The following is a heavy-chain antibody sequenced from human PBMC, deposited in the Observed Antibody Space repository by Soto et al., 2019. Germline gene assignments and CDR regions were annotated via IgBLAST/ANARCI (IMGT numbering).Heavy chain of an antibody. D-gene: IGHD3-9*01. CDR3: AKEGSDYDILTGSGYYGMDV. CDR2: VSYDGSYK. Sequence: QVQLVESGGGVVQPGRSLRLSCAASGFTFSSYGMHWVRQAPGKGLEWVAVVSYDGSYKNYADSVKGRFTISRDNSKNTLYLQMNSLRAEDTAVYYCAKEGSDYDILTGSGYYGMDVW. CDR1: GFTFSSYG. J-gene: IGHJ6*01. V-gene: IGHV3-30*18.